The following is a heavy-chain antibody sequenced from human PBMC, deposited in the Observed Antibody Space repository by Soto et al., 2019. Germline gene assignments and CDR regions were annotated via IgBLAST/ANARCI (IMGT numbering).Heavy chain of an antibody. CDR2: IWYDGSNK. V-gene: IGHV3-33*01. Sequence: QVQLVESGGGVVQPGRSLRLSCAASGFTFSSYGMHWVRQASGKGLEWVAVIWYDGSNKYYADSVKVRFTISRDNSKNTLYLQMNSLRAEDTAVYYCARVHSSSWYGSEIYYYYYGMDVW. CDR1: GFTFSSYG. CDR3: ARVHSSSWYGSEIYYYYYGMDV. D-gene: IGHD6-13*01. J-gene: IGHJ6*01.